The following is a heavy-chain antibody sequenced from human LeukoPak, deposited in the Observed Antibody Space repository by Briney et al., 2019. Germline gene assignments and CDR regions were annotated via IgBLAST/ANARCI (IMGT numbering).Heavy chain of an antibody. Sequence: GGSLRLSCTASGFTFSSYWMSWVRQAPGKGLECVADIKPHGSNGYYVDSVKGRFTISRDNAKNSLYLQMNSVRAEDTAVYSCARDSKLRSGGLFDPWGQGTLVTVSS. CDR1: GFTFSSYW. D-gene: IGHD2-15*01. J-gene: IGHJ5*02. CDR2: IKPHGSNG. V-gene: IGHV3-7*01. CDR3: ARDSKLRSGGLFDP.